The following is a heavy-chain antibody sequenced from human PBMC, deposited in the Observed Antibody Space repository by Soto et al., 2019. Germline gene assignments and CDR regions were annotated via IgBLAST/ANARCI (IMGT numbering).Heavy chain of an antibody. CDR1: GGTFNSYA. CDR2: IIPIFGTA. D-gene: IGHD3-22*01. CDR3: ASHYDSGGYYYRGLDY. J-gene: IGHJ4*02. Sequence: QVQLVQSGAEVKKPGSSVKVSCKASGGTFNSYAISWVRQAPGQGLEWVGGIIPIFGTADYAQKFQGRVTITAVESTSTAYMELSSLRSEDTAVYYFASHYDSGGYYYRGLDYWGQGTLVTVSS. V-gene: IGHV1-69*12.